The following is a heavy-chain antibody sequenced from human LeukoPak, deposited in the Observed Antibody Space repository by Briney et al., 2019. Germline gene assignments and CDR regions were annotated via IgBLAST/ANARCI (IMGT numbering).Heavy chain of an antibody. J-gene: IGHJ4*02. CDR2: IYYSGST. D-gene: IGHD3-22*01. CDR3: ARHYRSPNMIVLSLFDY. V-gene: IGHV4-59*08. CDR1: GGSISSYY. Sequence: SETLSLICTVSGGSISSYYWSWIRQPPGKGLEWIGYIYYSGSTNYNPSLKSRVTISVDTSKNQFSLKLSSVTAAGTAVYYCARHYRSPNMIVLSLFDYWGQGTLVTVSS.